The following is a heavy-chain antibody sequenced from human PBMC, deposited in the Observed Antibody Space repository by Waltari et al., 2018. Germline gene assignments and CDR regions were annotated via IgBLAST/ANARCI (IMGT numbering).Heavy chain of an antibody. D-gene: IGHD3-9*01. CDR1: GGTFSSYA. Sequence: QVQLVQSGAEVKKPGSSVKVSCKASGGTFSSYAISWVRQAPGQGLEWMGGIIPIFGTANYAQKFQGRVTSTTDEATSTAYMELSSLRSEDTAVYYCARGGYDILTGYYTHDAFDIWGQGTMVTVSS. J-gene: IGHJ3*02. V-gene: IGHV1-69*05. CDR2: IIPIFGTA. CDR3: ARGGYDILTGYYTHDAFDI.